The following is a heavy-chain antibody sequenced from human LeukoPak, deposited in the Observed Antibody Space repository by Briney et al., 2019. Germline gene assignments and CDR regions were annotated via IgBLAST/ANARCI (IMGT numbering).Heavy chain of an antibody. V-gene: IGHV1-58*02. D-gene: IGHD6-13*01. CDR2: IVVGSGNT. CDR3: AGGDSNNAFDI. J-gene: IGHJ3*02. Sequence: SVKVSCKASGFTFTSSAMLWVRQARGQRLEWIGWIVVGSGNTHYAQKFQQTFTITRDMSTTTAYMKLTSMRSVETAVYYCAGGDSNNAFDIWGQRSMVTVSS. CDR1: GFTFTSSA.